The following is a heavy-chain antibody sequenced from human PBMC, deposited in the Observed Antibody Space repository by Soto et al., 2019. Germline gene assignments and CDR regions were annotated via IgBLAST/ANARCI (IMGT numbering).Heavy chain of an antibody. Sequence: QLQLQESGPGLVKPSETLSLTCTVSGGSISSSSYYWGWIRQPPGKGLEWIGSIYYSGYTYYNPXLKSRVTISVDXSXNXXSLNLSSVTAADTAVYYCARHNGPLYVGYYYDMDVWGQGTTVTVSS. J-gene: IGHJ6*02. CDR3: ARHNGPLYVGYYYDMDV. V-gene: IGHV4-39*01. CDR2: IYYSGYT. D-gene: IGHD3-16*01. CDR1: GGSISSSSYY.